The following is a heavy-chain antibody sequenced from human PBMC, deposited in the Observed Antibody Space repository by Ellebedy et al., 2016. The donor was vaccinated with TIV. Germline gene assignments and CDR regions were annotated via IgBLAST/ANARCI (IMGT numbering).Heavy chain of an antibody. V-gene: IGHV4-34*01. J-gene: IGHJ3*02. CDR1: GGSFSGFY. CDR3: ARGPIEAGIIAVAVPDAFDI. CDR2: LNQSGTT. Sequence: SETLSLTCAVSGGSFSGFYWSWIRQPPGKGLEWIGELNQSGTTNYNPSLKSRVIISVDTSSKQFSLRLPSVTAADTAVYYCARGPIEAGIIAVAVPDAFDIWGPGTIVTVSS. D-gene: IGHD6-19*01.